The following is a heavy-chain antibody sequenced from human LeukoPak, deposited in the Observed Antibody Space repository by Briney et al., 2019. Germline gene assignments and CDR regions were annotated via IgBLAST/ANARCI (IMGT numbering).Heavy chain of an antibody. Sequence: GGSLRLSCAASGFTVSINYISWVRQAPGKGLEWGSYISSGGSTIYYADSVKGRFTISRDNAKNSLYLQKNSLRAEDTAVYYCARRDWGRLPRDDAFDIWGQGTMVTVSS. D-gene: IGHD3/OR15-3a*01. CDR3: ARRDWGRLPRDDAFDI. J-gene: IGHJ3*02. CDR1: GFTVSINY. CDR2: ISSGGSTI. V-gene: IGHV3-11*04.